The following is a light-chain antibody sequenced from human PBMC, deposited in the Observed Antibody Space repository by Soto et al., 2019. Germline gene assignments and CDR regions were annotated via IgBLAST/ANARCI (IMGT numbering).Light chain of an antibody. CDR2: GAS. Sequence: DIQMTQSPSTLSASVGDRVTITCRASQSISSWLAWYQQKPGKAPNLLIYGASSLQSGVTSRIIGSGSGTEFTITINSLQPDDFATYYCQQYNSDSRTFGLVTKVEIK. CDR3: QQYNSDSRT. V-gene: IGKV1-5*01. J-gene: IGKJ1*01. CDR1: QSISSW.